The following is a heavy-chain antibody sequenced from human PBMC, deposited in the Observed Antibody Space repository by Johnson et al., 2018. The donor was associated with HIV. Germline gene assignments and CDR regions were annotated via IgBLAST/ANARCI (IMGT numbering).Heavy chain of an antibody. D-gene: IGHD3-22*01. Sequence: VQLVESGGGLVQPGGSLRLSCAASGFDFRSSWMHWVRQAPGKGLVWVARIRNDGSDTTYVDSVKGRFFISSDNSNNVLYLQMNSLTTDDTAMYYCARGRDYYESTGFRSASFDIWGPGTLVTVSS. J-gene: IGHJ3*02. CDR3: ARGRDYYESTGFRSASFDI. V-gene: IGHV3-74*01. CDR2: IRNDGSDT. CDR1: GFDFRSSW.